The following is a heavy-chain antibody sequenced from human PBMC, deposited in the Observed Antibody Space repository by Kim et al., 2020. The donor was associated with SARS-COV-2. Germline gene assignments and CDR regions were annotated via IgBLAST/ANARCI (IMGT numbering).Heavy chain of an antibody. D-gene: IGHD2-2*02. Sequence: SVKVSCKASGGTFSSYAISWVRQAPGQGLEWMGRIIPILGRANYAQKFQGRVTITGDKSTSTAYMELSSLRSEDTAVYYCARDCISTSGYTAWFDPWGQGTLVTVSS. V-gene: IGHV1-69*04. CDR1: GGTFSSYA. CDR3: ARDCISTSGYTAWFDP. J-gene: IGHJ5*02. CDR2: IIPILGRA.